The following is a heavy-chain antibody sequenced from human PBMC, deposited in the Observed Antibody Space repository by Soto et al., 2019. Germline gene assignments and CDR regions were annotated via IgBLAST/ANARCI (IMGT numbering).Heavy chain of an antibody. V-gene: IGHV1-69*13. Sequence: SVKVSCKASGGTFSSYAISWVRQAPGQGLEWMGGIIPIFGTANYAQKFQGRVTITADESTSTAYMELSSLRSEDTAVYYCARRVVVAALYYYYYGMDVWGQGTTVTVSS. D-gene: IGHD2-15*01. CDR2: IIPIFGTA. CDR3: ARRVVVAALYYYYYGMDV. J-gene: IGHJ6*02. CDR1: GGTFSSYA.